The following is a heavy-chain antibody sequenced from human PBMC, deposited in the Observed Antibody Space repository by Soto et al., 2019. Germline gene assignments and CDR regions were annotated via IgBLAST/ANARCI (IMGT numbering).Heavy chain of an antibody. CDR2: INAGNGNT. Sequence: ASVKVSCKASGYTFTSYAMHWVRQAPGQRLEWMGWINAGNGNTGYAQKFQGRVTMTRNTSISTAYMELSSLRSEDTAVYYCARGGMVRGVIRYYYYYGMDVWGQGTTVTVSS. CDR3: ARGGMVRGVIRYYYYYGMDV. V-gene: IGHV1-3*01. J-gene: IGHJ6*02. D-gene: IGHD3-10*01. CDR1: GYTFTSYA.